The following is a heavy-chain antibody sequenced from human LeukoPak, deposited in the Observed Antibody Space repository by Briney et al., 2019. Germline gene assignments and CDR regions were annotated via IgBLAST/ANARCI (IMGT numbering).Heavy chain of an antibody. J-gene: IGHJ4*02. CDR1: GFTFSSYS. D-gene: IGHD5-12*01. Sequence: GGSLRLSCAASGFTFSSYSMNWVRQAPGRGLEWVSSISSSSSYIYYADSVKGRFTISRDNAKNSLYLQMNSLRAEDTAVYYCARGLPTISGYDGPGTFDFWGQGTMVTVSS. CDR2: ISSSSSYI. CDR3: ARGLPTISGYDGPGTFDF. V-gene: IGHV3-21*01.